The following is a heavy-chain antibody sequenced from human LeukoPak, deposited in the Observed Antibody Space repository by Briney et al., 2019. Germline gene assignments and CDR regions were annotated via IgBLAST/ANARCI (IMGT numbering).Heavy chain of an antibody. CDR3: ARVSYGSGSYYEDY. Sequence: GGSLRLSCAASGFTFSSYSMNWVRQAPGKGLEWVSSISSSSSYIYYADSVKGRFTISRDNAKDSLYLQMNSLRAEDTAVYYCARVSYGSGSYYEDYWGQGTLVTVSS. CDR1: GFTFSSYS. J-gene: IGHJ4*02. D-gene: IGHD3-10*01. V-gene: IGHV3-21*01. CDR2: ISSSSSYI.